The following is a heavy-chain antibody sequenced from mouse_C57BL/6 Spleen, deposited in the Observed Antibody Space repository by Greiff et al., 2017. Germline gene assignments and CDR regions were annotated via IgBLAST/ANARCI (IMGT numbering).Heavy chain of an antibody. Sequence: EVQVVESVAELVRPGASVKLSCTASGFNIKNTYMHWVKQRPEQGLEWIGRIDPANGNTKYAPKVQGKATITADTSSNTAYLQLSSLTSEDTAIYYGARGDDSNPRFAYGGQGTLVTVSA. CDR3: ARGDDSNPRFAY. J-gene: IGHJ3*01. CDR1: GFNIKNTY. D-gene: IGHD2-5*01. CDR2: IDPANGNT. V-gene: IGHV14-3*01.